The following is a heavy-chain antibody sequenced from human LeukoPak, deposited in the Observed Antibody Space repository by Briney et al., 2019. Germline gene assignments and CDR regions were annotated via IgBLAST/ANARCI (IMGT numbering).Heavy chain of an antibody. D-gene: IGHD3-10*01. CDR1: GGSITSFY. V-gene: IGHV4-4*07. CDR3: ARGYYYRT. Sequence: SETLSLTCTVSGGSITSFYWNWIRQPAGKGLEWIGRIYADEDSTYNPSLKSRVTISVDTSKNQLSLRLTSMTAADTAVYYCARGYYYRTWGQGTLVTVSS. J-gene: IGHJ4*02. CDR2: IYADEDS.